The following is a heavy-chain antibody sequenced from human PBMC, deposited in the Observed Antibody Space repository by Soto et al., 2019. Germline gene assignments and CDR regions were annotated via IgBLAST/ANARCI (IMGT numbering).Heavy chain of an antibody. CDR2: TYYRTKWFN. Sequence: SQTLSLTCAISGDSVSSDTAYWSWIRQSPSRGLEWLGRTYYRTKWFNDYAGSVQSRIIINPDTSKNQFSLHLNSVTPQDTAVYYCARRLDSYVQTFDYWAQGTLVTVSS. D-gene: IGHD5-18*01. J-gene: IGHJ4*02. V-gene: IGHV6-1*01. CDR1: GDSVSSDTAY. CDR3: ARRLDSYVQTFDY.